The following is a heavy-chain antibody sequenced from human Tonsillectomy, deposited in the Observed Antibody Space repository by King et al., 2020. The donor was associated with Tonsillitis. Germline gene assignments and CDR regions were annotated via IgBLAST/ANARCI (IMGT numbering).Heavy chain of an antibody. CDR2: INPSGGST. CDR1: GYTFTNYH. Sequence: QVQLVESGAEVKKPGASVKVSCKASGYTFTNYHMHWVRQVPGQGLEWMGIINPSGGSTAYAQKFQGRVTMTRDTSTSTIYMELSSLRSEDMAVYYCAMCMGTNGLCYRYYYFDYWGQGTLVTVSS. V-gene: IGHV1-46*03. D-gene: IGHD2-8*01. CDR3: AMCMGTNGLCYRYYYFDY. J-gene: IGHJ4*02.